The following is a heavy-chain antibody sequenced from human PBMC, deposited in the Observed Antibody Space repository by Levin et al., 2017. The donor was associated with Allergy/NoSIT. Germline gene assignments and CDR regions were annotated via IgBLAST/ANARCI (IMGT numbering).Heavy chain of an antibody. CDR3: ATETSGSYSVAFDI. Sequence: GESLKISCKVSGYSLSEVSMHWVRQAPGKGLEWMGGFDPEDGETIYAQKFQGRVTMTEDTSTDTAYMELSSLRSEDTAVYYCATETSGSYSVAFDIWGQGTMVTVSS. J-gene: IGHJ3*02. CDR1: GYSLSEVS. CDR2: FDPEDGET. V-gene: IGHV1-24*01. D-gene: IGHD1-26*01.